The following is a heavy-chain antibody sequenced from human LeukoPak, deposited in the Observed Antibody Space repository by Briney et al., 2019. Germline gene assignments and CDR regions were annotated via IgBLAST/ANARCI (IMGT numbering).Heavy chain of an antibody. V-gene: IGHV1-2*02. CDR1: GYTFTGYY. CDR2: INPNSGGT. Sequence: ASVKVSCKASGYTFTGYYMHRVRQAPGQGLEWMGWINPNSGGTNYAQKFQGRVTMTRDTSISTAYMELSRLRSDDTAVYYCARDGYYGSGSYSAPDYWGQGTLVTVSS. CDR3: ARDGYYGSGSYSAPDY. D-gene: IGHD3-10*01. J-gene: IGHJ4*02.